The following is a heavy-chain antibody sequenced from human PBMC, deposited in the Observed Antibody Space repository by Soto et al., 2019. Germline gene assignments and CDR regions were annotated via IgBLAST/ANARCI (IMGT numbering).Heavy chain of an antibody. D-gene: IGHD2-2*02. CDR3: ARDTDWDIVVVPVAIMDY. Sequence: PRGSLRLSCAASGFTFNRNTMHWVRQAPGKGLEWVAVISYDGSNKYYADSVKGRFTISRDNSKNTLYLQMNSLRAGDTAVYYCARDTDWDIVVVPVAIMDYWGQGTLVTVS. J-gene: IGHJ4*02. CDR2: ISYDGSNK. V-gene: IGHV3-30-3*01. CDR1: GFTFNRNT.